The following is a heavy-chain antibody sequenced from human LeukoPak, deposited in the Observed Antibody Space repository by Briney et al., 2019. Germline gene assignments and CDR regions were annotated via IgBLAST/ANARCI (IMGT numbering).Heavy chain of an antibody. J-gene: IGHJ6*03. V-gene: IGHV3-15*01. CDR1: GFTFSSYW. Sequence: GGSLRLSCAASGFTFSSYWMSWVRQAPGKGLEWVGRIKTKQDGGTTDYATPVKGRFTISRDDSRNTLYLQMNSLRTDDTAIYYCTAIREYCDSAGCYSPYFYYYMDVWGKGTTVAVSS. CDR2: IKTKQDGGTT. D-gene: IGHD2-15*01. CDR3: TAIREYCDSAGCYSPYFYYYMDV.